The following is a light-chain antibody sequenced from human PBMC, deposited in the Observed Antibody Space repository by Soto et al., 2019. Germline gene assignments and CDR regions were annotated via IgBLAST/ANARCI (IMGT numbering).Light chain of an antibody. CDR2: EVT. CDR1: SNDVGVYNY. V-gene: IGLV2-14*01. J-gene: IGLJ3*02. CDR3: SSYTSSSTWV. Sequence: QSVLTQPASVSGSPGQSITISCTGSSNDVGVYNYVSWYQQHPGKAPKLIIYEVTNRPSGVSDRFSGSKSDNTASLTISGLQTEDEADYYCSSYTSSSTWVFGGGTKVTVL.